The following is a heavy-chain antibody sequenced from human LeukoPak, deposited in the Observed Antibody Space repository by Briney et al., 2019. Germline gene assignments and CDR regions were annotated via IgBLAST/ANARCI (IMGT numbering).Heavy chain of an antibody. V-gene: IGHV1-8*03. CDR2: MNPNSGNT. CDR3: ARGNEGRVRGVIIGYYYYYMDV. Sequence: GASVKVSCKASGYTFTGYYMHWVRQAPGQGLEWMGWMNPNSGNTGYAQKFQGRVTITRNTSISTAYMELSSLRSEDTAVYYCARGNEGRVRGVIIGYYYYYMDVWGKGTTVTVSS. CDR1: GYTFTGYY. J-gene: IGHJ6*03. D-gene: IGHD3-10*01.